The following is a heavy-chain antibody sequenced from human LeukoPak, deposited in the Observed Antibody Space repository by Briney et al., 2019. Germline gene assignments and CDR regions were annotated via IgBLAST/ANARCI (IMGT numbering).Heavy chain of an antibody. V-gene: IGHV3-48*03. J-gene: IGHJ5*02. Sequence: PGGSLRLSCAASGFTFSSYEMNWVRRAPGKGLEWVSYISSSGSTIYYADSVKGRFTLSRDNAKNSLYLQMNSLRAEDTAVYYCARGTGYCLDPWGQGTLVTVSS. CDR1: GFTFSSYE. CDR3: ARGTGYCLDP. CDR2: ISSSGSTI. D-gene: IGHD7-27*01.